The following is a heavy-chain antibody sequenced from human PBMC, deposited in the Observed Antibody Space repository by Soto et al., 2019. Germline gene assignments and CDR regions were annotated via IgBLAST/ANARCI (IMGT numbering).Heavy chain of an antibody. V-gene: IGHV3-30*18. D-gene: IGHD1-7*01. J-gene: IGHJ4*02. CDR2: ITYDGSFQ. Sequence: LRLSCQASGFNFDNYGMHWVRQAPGKGLEWVAVITYDGSFQYYADSVKGRFTISRDNSKNTLFLHLNTLEPEDTAVYHCAKDRVGGTFYTPLGFWGQGTLVTVSS. CDR1: GFNFDNYG. CDR3: AKDRVGGTFYTPLGF.